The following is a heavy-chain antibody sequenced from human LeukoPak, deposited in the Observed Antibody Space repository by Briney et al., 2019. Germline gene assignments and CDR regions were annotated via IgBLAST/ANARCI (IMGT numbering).Heavy chain of an antibody. D-gene: IGHD3-22*01. V-gene: IGHV1-69*01. CDR2: IIPIFGTA. CDR3: ARTGLGSGMIVVVIRENYFDY. Sequence: SSVKVSCKASGGTFSSYAISWVRQAPRQGLEWMGGIIPIFGTANYAKKFQGRVTITAAESTGTAYVELSSLRSEDTAVYCCARTGLGSGMIVVVIRENYFDYWGQGTLVTVSS. CDR1: GGTFSSYA. J-gene: IGHJ4*02.